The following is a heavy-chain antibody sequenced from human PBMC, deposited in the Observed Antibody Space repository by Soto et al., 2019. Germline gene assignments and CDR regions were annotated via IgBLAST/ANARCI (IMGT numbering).Heavy chain of an antibody. CDR2: INSDGSST. CDR1: GFTFSSYW. D-gene: IGHD2-15*01. Sequence: EVQLVESGGGLVQPGGSLRLSCAASGFTFSSYWMHWVRQAPGKGLVWVSRINSDGSSTSYADSVKGRFTISRDNAKNTLYLQMNSLRAEDTSVYYCARDRCSGGSCYTDFDYWGQGTLVTVSS. J-gene: IGHJ4*02. CDR3: ARDRCSGGSCYTDFDY. V-gene: IGHV3-74*01.